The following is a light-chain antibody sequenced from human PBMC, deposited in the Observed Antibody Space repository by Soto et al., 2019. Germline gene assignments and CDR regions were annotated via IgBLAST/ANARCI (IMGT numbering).Light chain of an antibody. Sequence: DIQMTQSPSSLSASVGERVTITCRASQSISNYLNWYQQKPGKAPKLLIFAASNLQSGVPSRFSGSGSGKDFTLTISSLQPEDFATYYCQESYNTLTYTLGPGTKVDIK. V-gene: IGKV1-39*01. CDR1: QSISNY. J-gene: IGKJ3*01. CDR3: QESYNTLTYT. CDR2: AAS.